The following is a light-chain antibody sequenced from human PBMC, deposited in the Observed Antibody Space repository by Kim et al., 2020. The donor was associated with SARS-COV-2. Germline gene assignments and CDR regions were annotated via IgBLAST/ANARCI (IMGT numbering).Light chain of an antibody. CDR2: AVS. J-gene: IGLJ3*02. CDR1: SSDGGGYNY. Sequence: GQSITISCTGTSSDGGGYNYVSWYQQHPGKAPKLMIYAVSKRPSGVSNRFSGSKSGNTASLTISGLQAEDEADYYCTSYTSSNTWVFGGGTQLTVL. CDR3: TSYTSSNTWV. V-gene: IGLV2-14*04.